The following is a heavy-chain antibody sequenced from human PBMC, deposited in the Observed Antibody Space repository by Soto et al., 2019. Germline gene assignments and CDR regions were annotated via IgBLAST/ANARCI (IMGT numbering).Heavy chain of an antibody. CDR1: GFTFAVHA. J-gene: IGHJ4*02. D-gene: IGHD5-12*01. Sequence: HPGGSLRLSCAASGFTFAVHAMSWVRQAPGKGLEWVSSISGLGVTTHYADSVTGRFNISRDNSNSMMYLQVDRLRVEDTAIYYCVKDRLASKWQLQFDSWGQGTTLTFYS. V-gene: IGHV3-23*01. CDR2: ISGLGVTT. CDR3: VKDRLASKWQLQFDS.